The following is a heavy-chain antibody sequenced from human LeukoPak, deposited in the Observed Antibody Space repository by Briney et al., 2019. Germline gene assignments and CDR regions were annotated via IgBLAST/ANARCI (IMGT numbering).Heavy chain of an antibody. D-gene: IGHD4-23*01. CDR1: GYTFTSYG. V-gene: IGHV1-18*01. Sequence: ASVKVSCKGSGYTFTSYGISWVRQAPGQGLEWVGWISAYNGNTNYAQKLQGRVSMTTDTSTSTTYMEMRSLRSDDTAVYYCARGDYGGNSENWFDPWGQGTLVTVSS. CDR2: ISAYNGNT. J-gene: IGHJ5*02. CDR3: ARGDYGGNSENWFDP.